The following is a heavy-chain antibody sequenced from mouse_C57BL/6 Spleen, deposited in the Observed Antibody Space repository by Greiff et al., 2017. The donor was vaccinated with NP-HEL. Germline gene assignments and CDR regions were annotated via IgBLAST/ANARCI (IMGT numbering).Heavy chain of an antibody. CDR1: GYTFTSYD. V-gene: IGHV1-85*01. Sequence: QVQLQQSGPELVKPGASVKLSCKASGYTFTSYDINWVKQRPGQGREWSGWSYPRDGSTKYNEKFKGKATLTVDTSSSTSYMELHSLTSEDSAVYFCARRGDYDWDYYAMDYWGQGTSVTVSS. D-gene: IGHD2-4*01. CDR2: SYPRDGST. J-gene: IGHJ4*01. CDR3: ARRGDYDWDYYAMDY.